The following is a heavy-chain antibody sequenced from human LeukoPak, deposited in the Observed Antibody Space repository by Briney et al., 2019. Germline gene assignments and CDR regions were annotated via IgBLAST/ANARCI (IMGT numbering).Heavy chain of an antibody. CDR3: AKGRGYYYYGMDV. CDR2: ISGSGCST. V-gene: IGHV3-23*01. CDR1: GFTFSSYA. Sequence: GGSLRLSCAASGFTFSSYAMSWVRQAPGKGLEWVSAISGSGCSTYYADSVKGRFTISRDNSKNTLYLQMNSLRAEDTAVYYCAKGRGYYYYGMDVWGQGTTVTVSS. J-gene: IGHJ6*02.